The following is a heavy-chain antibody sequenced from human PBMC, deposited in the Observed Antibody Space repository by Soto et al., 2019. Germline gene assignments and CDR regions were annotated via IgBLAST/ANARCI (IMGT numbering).Heavy chain of an antibody. Sequence: SETLSLTCTVSGVSISSGGYYWSWIRQHPGKGLEWIGYIYYSGSTYYNPSLKSRVTISVDTSKNQFSLKLSSVTAADTAVYYCARESRIQLWSYYFDYWGQGTLVTVSS. CDR2: IYYSGST. D-gene: IGHD5-18*01. CDR3: ARESRIQLWSYYFDY. CDR1: GVSISSGGYY. V-gene: IGHV4-31*03. J-gene: IGHJ4*02.